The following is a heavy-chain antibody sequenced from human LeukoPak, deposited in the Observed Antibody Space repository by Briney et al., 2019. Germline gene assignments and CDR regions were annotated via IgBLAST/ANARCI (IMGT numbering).Heavy chain of an antibody. D-gene: IGHD2-2*01. J-gene: IGHJ4*02. V-gene: IGHV3-23*01. CDR1: GFTFSRYG. CDR3: ANGAHPDSSHYYFDY. CDR2: ITGRGVRT. Sequence: PGGSLRLSCAASGFTFSRYGMSWVRQAPGKGLEWVSAITGRGVRTYNGDSVKGQFTISRDTSKNTVYLQMNSLRGDDTAVYYCANGAHPDSSHYYFDYWGQGALVTVSS.